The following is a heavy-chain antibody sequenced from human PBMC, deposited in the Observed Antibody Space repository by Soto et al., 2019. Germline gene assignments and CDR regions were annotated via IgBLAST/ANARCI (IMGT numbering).Heavy chain of an antibody. D-gene: IGHD3-22*01. CDR1: GFTFGSYA. CDR3: AKTYYYDSSGYDAFDI. Sequence: PGGSMRVSWAASGFTFGSYAMSWVRQAPGKGLEWVSAISGSGGSTYYADSVKGRFTSSRDNSKNTLYLQMNSLRAEDTAVYYCAKTYYYDSSGYDAFDIWGQGTMVTVSS. V-gene: IGHV3-23*01. CDR2: ISGSGGST. J-gene: IGHJ3*02.